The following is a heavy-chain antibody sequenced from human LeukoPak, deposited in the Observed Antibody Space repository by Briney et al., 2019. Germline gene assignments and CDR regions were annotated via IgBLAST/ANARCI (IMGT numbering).Heavy chain of an antibody. CDR1: EFTFSNSA. CDR2: ISYDGSSK. V-gene: IGHV3-30-3*02. Sequence: GGSLRLSCAASEFTFSNSAMHWVRQAPGKGLEWLTFISYDGSSKYYADAAKGRFTISRDNSKNTLYLEMSSLGLQDTAVYYCAEERDRDGYFRYWGQGTLVTVSS. CDR3: AEERDRDGYFRY. D-gene: IGHD2-8*01. J-gene: IGHJ4*02.